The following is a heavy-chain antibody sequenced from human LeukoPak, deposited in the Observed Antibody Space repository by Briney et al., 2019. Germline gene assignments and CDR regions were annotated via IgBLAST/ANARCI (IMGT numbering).Heavy chain of an antibody. CDR3: ARTSGSYYVD. CDR2: IYYSGST. D-gene: IGHD1-26*01. Sequence: SETLSLTCAVYGGSFSSYYWSWIRQPPGKGLEWIGYIYYSGSTNYNPSLKSRVTISVDTSKNQFSLKLSSVTAADTAVYYCARTSGSYYVDWGQGTLVTVSS. V-gene: IGHV4-59*01. CDR1: GGSFSSYY. J-gene: IGHJ4*02.